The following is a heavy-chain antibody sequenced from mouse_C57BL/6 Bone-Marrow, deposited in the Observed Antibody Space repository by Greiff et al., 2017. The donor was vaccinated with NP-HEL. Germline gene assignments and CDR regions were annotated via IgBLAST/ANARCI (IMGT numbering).Heavy chain of an antibody. Sequence: EVQRVESGGGLVQPGGSLSLSCAASGFTFTDYYMSWVRQPPGKALEWLGFIRNKANGYTTEYSASVKGRFTISRDNYQSILYLQMNALRAEDSATYYCARYEGYSYFDYWGQGTTLTVSS. J-gene: IGHJ2*01. CDR1: GFTFTDYY. CDR2: IRNKANGYTT. V-gene: IGHV7-3*01. D-gene: IGHD1-1*01. CDR3: ARYEGYSYFDY.